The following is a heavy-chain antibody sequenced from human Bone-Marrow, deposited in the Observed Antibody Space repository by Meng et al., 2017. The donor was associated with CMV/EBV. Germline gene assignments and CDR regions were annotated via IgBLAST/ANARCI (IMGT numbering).Heavy chain of an antibody. D-gene: IGHD3-3*01. V-gene: IGHV1-69*10. Sequence: SVKVSCKASGYTFTSYGISWVRQAPGQGLEWMGGIIPILGIANYAQKFQGRVTITADKSTSTAYMELSSLRSEDTAVYYCARPEDDFWSGYGRNYYYYGMDVWGQGNTVTVSS. CDR1: GYTFTSYG. CDR3: ARPEDDFWSGYGRNYYYYGMDV. CDR2: IIPILGIA. J-gene: IGHJ6*02.